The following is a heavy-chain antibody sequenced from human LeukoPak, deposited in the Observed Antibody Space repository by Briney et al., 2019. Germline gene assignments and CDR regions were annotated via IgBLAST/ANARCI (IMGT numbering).Heavy chain of an antibody. CDR2: TSGSGGST. V-gene: IGHV3-23*01. Sequence: GGSLRLSCAASGFTFSSYAMSWVRQAPGKGLEWVSATSGSGGSTYCADSVKGRFTISRDNSKNTLYLQMNSLRAEDTAVYYCAKDLSVDTAMVTLYFDYWGQGTLVTVSS. J-gene: IGHJ4*02. D-gene: IGHD5-18*01. CDR3: AKDLSVDTAMVTLYFDY. CDR1: GFTFSSYA.